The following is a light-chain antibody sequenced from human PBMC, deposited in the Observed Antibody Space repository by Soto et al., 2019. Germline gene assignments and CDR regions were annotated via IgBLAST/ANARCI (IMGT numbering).Light chain of an antibody. CDR3: QQYHNWPPGGT. CDR2: GAS. Sequence: IVLTQPPATLSVSPGERATLSCRASQSVSSNLAWYQQKPGQAPRLLIYGASTRATGIPARFSGSGSWTEFTLTIRSLQSEDFAVYYCQQYHNWPPGGTFGQGPQVDIK. V-gene: IGKV3-15*01. CDR1: QSVSSN. J-gene: IGKJ1*01.